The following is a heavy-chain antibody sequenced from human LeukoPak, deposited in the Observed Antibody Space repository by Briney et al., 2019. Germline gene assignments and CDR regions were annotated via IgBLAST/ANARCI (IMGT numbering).Heavy chain of an antibody. J-gene: IGHJ4*02. CDR3: ARGVYSSGYYRY. CDR1: GGSISSSSYY. V-gene: IGHV4-39*07. D-gene: IGHD3-22*01. CDR2: IYYSGST. Sequence: SETLSLTCTVSGGSISSSSYYWGWIRQPPGKGLEWIGGIYYSGSTYYNPSLKSRVTISVDTSKNQFSLKLSSVTAADTAVYYCARGVYSSGYYRYWGQGTLVTVSS.